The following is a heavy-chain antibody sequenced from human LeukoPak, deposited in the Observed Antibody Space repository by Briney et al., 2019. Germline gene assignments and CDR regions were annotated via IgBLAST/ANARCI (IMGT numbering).Heavy chain of an antibody. CDR2: INHSGST. Sequence: PSETLSLTCAVYGGSFSGYYWSWIRQPPGKGLEWIGEINHSGSTNYNPSLKSRVTISVDTSKNQFSLKLSSVTAADTAVYYCARGQRRLTWGQGTLVTVSS. CDR3: ARGQRRLT. V-gene: IGHV4-34*01. J-gene: IGHJ5*02. D-gene: IGHD1-1*01. CDR1: GGSFSGYY.